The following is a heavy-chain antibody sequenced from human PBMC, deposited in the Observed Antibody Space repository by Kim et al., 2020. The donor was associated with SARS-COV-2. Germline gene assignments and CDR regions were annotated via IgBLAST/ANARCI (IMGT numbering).Heavy chain of an antibody. D-gene: IGHD2-15*01. CDR3: AKPQGIWDYYYYGMDV. J-gene: IGHJ6*02. V-gene: IGHV3-30*02. Sequence: SVKGRFTISRDISKNTLYLQMNSLRAEDTAVYYCAKPQGIWDYYYYGMDVWGQGTTVTVSS.